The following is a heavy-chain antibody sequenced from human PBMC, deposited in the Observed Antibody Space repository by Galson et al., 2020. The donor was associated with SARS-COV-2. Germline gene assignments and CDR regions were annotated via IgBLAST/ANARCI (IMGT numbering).Heavy chain of an antibody. V-gene: IGHV4-4*01. CDR3: AITSIGFTWNS. Sequence: TLSLTCAVSADSITSGHWCSWVRQPPGKGLEWIGELHHSGNSNYNPSLKSRVTMSLDPSRNQFSLRLNSVTAADTAMYFCAITSIGFTWNSWGQGTLVTVSS. D-gene: IGHD2-15*01. CDR1: ADSITSGHW. J-gene: IGHJ4*02. CDR2: LHHSGNS.